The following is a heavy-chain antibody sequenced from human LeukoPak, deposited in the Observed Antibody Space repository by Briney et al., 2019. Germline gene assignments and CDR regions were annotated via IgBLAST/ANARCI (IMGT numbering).Heavy chain of an antibody. CDR2: ISGGGGST. J-gene: IGHJ4*02. V-gene: IGHV3-23*01. CDR3: AKGDNSGSSSSYDY. CDR1: GFIFSSYA. D-gene: IGHD3-10*01. Sequence: GGSLRLSCAASGFIFSSYATNWVRQAPGKGLEWVSGISGGGGSTYFADSVKGRFTISRDNSKNTLSLQMNSLRAEDTAVYYCAKGDNSGSSSSYDYWGQGTLVTVSS.